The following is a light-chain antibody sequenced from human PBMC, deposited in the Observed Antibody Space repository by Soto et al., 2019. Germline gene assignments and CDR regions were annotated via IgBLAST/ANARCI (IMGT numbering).Light chain of an antibody. J-gene: IGKJ2*01. CDR1: QTISTY. CDR2: AAS. CDR3: QQSLGIPYT. V-gene: IGKV1-39*01. Sequence: DIQMTQSPSALSASVGDRVTITCRASQTISTYLNWYQQKPGKAPKLLIYAASTLQSGVPSRFSGSGSGTDFTLNISSLQPEDFATYYCQQSLGIPYTFGQGTRLEIK.